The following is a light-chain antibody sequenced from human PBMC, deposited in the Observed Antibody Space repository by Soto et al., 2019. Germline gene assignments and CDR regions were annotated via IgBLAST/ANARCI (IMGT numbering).Light chain of an antibody. CDR2: DVS. CDR1: SSDVGSYNY. V-gene: IGLV2-11*01. Sequence: QSALTQPRSVSGSPGQSVTISCTGTSSDVGSYNYVFWYQHYPGKALKLMIYDVSKRPSGVPDRFSGSKSGNTASLTISELQAEDEADYYCYSYAGSNTYVFGTGTKVTVL. CDR3: YSYAGSNTYV. J-gene: IGLJ1*01.